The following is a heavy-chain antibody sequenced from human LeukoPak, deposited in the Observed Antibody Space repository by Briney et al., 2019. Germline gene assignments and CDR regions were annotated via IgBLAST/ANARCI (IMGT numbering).Heavy chain of an antibody. Sequence: SETLSLTCTVSGGSISSYYWSWIWQPPGKGLEWIGYIYYSGSTNYNPSLKSRVTISVDTSKNQFSLKLSSVTAADTAVYYCARVGPYCGGDCYSSGFDYWGQGTLVTVSS. D-gene: IGHD2-21*01. CDR1: GGSISSYY. CDR3: ARVGPYCGGDCYSSGFDY. V-gene: IGHV4-59*01. CDR2: IYYSGST. J-gene: IGHJ4*02.